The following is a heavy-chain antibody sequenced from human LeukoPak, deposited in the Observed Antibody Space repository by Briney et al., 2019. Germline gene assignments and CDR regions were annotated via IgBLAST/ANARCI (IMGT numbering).Heavy chain of an antibody. CDR3: ARGLIRGVISTSFDY. CDR2: IYHSGST. CDR1: GGSISSSNW. D-gene: IGHD3-10*01. J-gene: IGHJ4*02. V-gene: IGHV4-4*02. Sequence: PSGTLSLTCAVSGGSISSSNWWSWVRQPPGKGLEWIGEIYHSGSTNYNPSLKSRVTISVDKSKNQLSLKLSSVTAADTAVYYCARGLIRGVISTSFDYWGQGTLVTVSS.